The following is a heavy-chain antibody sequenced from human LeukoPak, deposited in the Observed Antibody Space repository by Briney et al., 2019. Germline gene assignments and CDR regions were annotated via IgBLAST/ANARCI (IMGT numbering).Heavy chain of an antibody. CDR3: ASPSGYGMDV. Sequence: SETLSLTCTVYGGSFSGYYWSWIRQPPGKGLEWIGEINHSGSTNYNPSLKSRVTISVDASKNQFSLKLSSVTAADTAVYYCASPSGYGMDVWGQGTTVTVSS. V-gene: IGHV4-34*01. D-gene: IGHD6-6*01. J-gene: IGHJ6*02. CDR1: GGSFSGYY. CDR2: INHSGST.